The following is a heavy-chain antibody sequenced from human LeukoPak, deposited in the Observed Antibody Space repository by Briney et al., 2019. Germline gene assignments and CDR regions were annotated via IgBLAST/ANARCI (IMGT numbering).Heavy chain of an antibody. CDR3: ACASRNYYDSSGYNDAFDI. V-gene: IGHV4-4*07. J-gene: IGHJ3*02. CDR2: IYTSGST. CDR1: GGSISSYY. Sequence: SETLSLTCTVSGGSISSYYWSWIRQPAGKGLEWIGRIYTSGSTNYNPSLKSRVTMSVDTSKNQFSLKLSSVTAADTAVYYCACASRNYYDSSGYNDAFDIWGQETMVTVSS. D-gene: IGHD3-22*01.